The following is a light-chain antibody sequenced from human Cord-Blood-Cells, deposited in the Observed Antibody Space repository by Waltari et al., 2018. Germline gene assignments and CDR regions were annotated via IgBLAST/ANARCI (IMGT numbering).Light chain of an antibody. CDR2: AAS. CDR1: QSISSY. V-gene: IGKV1-39*01. Sequence: DIQMTQSPSSLSASVGDRVTITCRASQSISSYLNWYQQKPGKAPKLLIYAASSLQSGVPSRFSGSGSGTDFTLTISSLQPEDFATYYCQQSYSTPWTFGQGTXVEIX. J-gene: IGKJ1*01. CDR3: QQSYSTPWT.